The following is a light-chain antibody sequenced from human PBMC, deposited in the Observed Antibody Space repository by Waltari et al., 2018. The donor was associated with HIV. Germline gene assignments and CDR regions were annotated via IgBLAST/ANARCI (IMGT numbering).Light chain of an antibody. J-gene: IGLJ2*01. V-gene: IGLV1-44*01. Sequence: QSVLTQPPSASGTLGQRVTISCSGRRSNIGSNTVNWYQQLPGTAPKLLISDDNRLPSGVPARFSGSKSGTSASRAISGLQSEDEADYYCAAWDDNLNGLFGGGTKLTVL. CDR3: AAWDDNLNGL. CDR1: RSNIGSNT. CDR2: DDN.